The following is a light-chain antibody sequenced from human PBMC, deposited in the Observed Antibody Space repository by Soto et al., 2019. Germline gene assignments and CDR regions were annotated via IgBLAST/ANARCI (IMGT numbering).Light chain of an antibody. CDR1: QTINIY. CDR3: QQSYSTQFT. V-gene: IGKV1-39*01. J-gene: IGKJ3*01. CDR2: AAS. Sequence: DIQMTQSPSSLSASVGDRVTITCRASQTINIYLYWYQQKPGKAPKLLIYAASSLQSGVPSRFSGSGSGTDFTLTISSLQPEDFATYYCQQSYSTQFTFGPGTKVDIK.